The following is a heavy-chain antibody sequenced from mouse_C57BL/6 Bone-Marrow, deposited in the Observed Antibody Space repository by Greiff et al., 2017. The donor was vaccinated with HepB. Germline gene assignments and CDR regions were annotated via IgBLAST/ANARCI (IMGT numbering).Heavy chain of an antibody. CDR1: GYTFTSYW. Sequence: QVQLQQPGAELVMPGASVKLSCKASGYTFTSYWMHWVKQRPGQGLEWIGEIAPSDSSTNYNQKFKGKSTLTVDKSSSTAYMQLSSLTSEDSAVYYCARSYDYDGAYWGQGTLVTVSA. CDR2: IAPSDSST. D-gene: IGHD2-4*01. J-gene: IGHJ3*01. CDR3: ARSYDYDGAY. V-gene: IGHV1-69*01.